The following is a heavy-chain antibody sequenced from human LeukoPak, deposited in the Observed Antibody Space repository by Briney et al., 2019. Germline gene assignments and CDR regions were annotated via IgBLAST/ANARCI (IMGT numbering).Heavy chain of an antibody. Sequence: ASVKVSCRASGGTFSSYAISWVRQAPGQGLEWMGRIIPILGIANYAQKFQGRVTITADKSTSTAYMELSSLRSEDTAVYYCASSQAYCGGDCYYGMDVWGQGITVTVSS. J-gene: IGHJ6*02. CDR2: IIPILGIA. D-gene: IGHD2-21*01. CDR1: GGTFSSYA. CDR3: ASSQAYCGGDCYYGMDV. V-gene: IGHV1-69*04.